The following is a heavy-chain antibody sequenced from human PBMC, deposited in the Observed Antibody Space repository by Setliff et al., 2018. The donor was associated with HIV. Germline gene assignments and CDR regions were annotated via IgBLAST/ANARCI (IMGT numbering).Heavy chain of an antibody. CDR1: GVSFSDYY. V-gene: IGHV4-34*01. J-gene: IGHJ6*03. CDR3: ARVSSTWWYSIPRDYYHHMDV. D-gene: IGHD2-15*01. Sequence: PSETLSLTCAVYGVSFSDYYWTWIRQPPGKGLEWIGEINHSGRTNCNPSLKSRVTISVDASKNQFSLTLRSVTAADTAVYYCARVSSTWWYSIPRDYYHHMDVWGKGTTVTVSS. CDR2: INHSGRT.